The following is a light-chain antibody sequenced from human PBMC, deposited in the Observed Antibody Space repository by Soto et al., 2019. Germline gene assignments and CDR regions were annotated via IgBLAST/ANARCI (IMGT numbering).Light chain of an antibody. V-gene: IGKV3-20*01. CDR1: QSVSSSY. J-gene: IGKJ2*01. CDR3: QQYDDSLSSFT. CDR2: GAS. Sequence: EIVLTQSPGTLSLSPGERATLSCRASQSVSSSYLAWYQQKPGQAPRLLIYGASYRATGIPDRFSGRGSGTDFTLTISRLEPEDFEVYYCQQYDDSLSSFTFGQGTNLEIK.